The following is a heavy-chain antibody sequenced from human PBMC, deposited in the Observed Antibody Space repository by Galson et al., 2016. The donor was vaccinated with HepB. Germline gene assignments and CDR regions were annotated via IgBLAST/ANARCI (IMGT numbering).Heavy chain of an antibody. Sequence: LTCAVYGGSFSGYYWSWIRQSPGKGLEWVSSISSSSSYIYYADSVKGRFTISRDNTKNSLYLQMNSLRAEDTAVYYCARGDIVGAIFDYWGQGTLVTVSS. CDR3: ARGDIVGAIFDY. CDR2: ISSSSSYI. V-gene: IGHV3-11*06. CDR1: GGSFSGYY. J-gene: IGHJ4*02. D-gene: IGHD1-26*01.